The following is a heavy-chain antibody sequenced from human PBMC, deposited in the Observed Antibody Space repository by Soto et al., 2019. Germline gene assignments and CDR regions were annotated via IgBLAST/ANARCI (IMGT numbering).Heavy chain of an antibody. CDR3: ARRNDYGELGGFDI. V-gene: IGHV5-51*01. CDR1: GYSFTSYW. D-gene: IGHD4-17*01. Sequence: PRESLKISCQGSGYSFTSYWIGWVRQMPGKGLEWMGIIYPGDSDTRYSPSFQGQVTISGDKSISTAYLQWSSLKASDTAIYYCARRNDYGELGGFDIWGQGTMVTVSS. CDR2: IYPGDSDT. J-gene: IGHJ3*02.